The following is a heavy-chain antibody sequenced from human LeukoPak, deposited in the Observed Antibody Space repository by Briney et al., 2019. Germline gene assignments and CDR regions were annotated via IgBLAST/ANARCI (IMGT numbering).Heavy chain of an antibody. J-gene: IGHJ4*02. CDR3: ARDNNWGFDF. V-gene: IGHV3-48*04. D-gene: IGHD7-27*01. CDR2: IRGSGSGSGSGM. CDR1: GFVFSDYS. Sequence: GGSLRLSCAASGFVFSDYSMNWVRQAPGKGLEWVSNIRGSGSGSGSGMYYADSVKGRFTISRDNAKNSLYVQMSSLRAEDTAFYYCARDNNWGFDFWGQGALVTVSS.